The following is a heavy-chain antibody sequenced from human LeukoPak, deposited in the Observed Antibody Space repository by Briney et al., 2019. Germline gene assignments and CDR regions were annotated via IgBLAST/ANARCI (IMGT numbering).Heavy chain of an antibody. Sequence: GGSLRLSCAASGFTFSTYGMHWVRQAPGKGLEWVSYISSSSSYTNYADSVKGRFTISRDNAKNSLYLQMNSLRAEDTAVYYCASGVDTSMGNDYWGQGTLVTVSS. CDR3: ASGVDTSMGNDY. CDR2: ISSSSSYT. V-gene: IGHV3-21*05. D-gene: IGHD5-18*01. J-gene: IGHJ4*02. CDR1: GFTFSTYG.